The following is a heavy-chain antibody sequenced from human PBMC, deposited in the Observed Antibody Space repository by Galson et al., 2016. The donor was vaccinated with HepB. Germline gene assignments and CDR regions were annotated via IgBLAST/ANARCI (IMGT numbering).Heavy chain of an antibody. Sequence: EWVANIQQVGSEEYYVDSVKGRFTISKDNAKNSLYLQMNSLRAEDSAVYYCARLKHYGSGSSYYYYGLDVWGQGTKVTVSS. J-gene: IGHJ6*02. D-gene: IGHD3-10*01. V-gene: IGHV3-7*03. CDR2: IQQVGSEE. CDR3: ARLKHYGSGSSYYYYGLDV.